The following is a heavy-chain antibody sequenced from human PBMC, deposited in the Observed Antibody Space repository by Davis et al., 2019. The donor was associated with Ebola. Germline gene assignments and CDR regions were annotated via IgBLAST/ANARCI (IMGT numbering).Heavy chain of an antibody. V-gene: IGHV3-30*04. CDR3: ATVSRSRAGGY. CDR1: GFTFSSYA. J-gene: IGHJ4*02. D-gene: IGHD3-10*01. CDR2: ISYDGSNK. Sequence: GESLKISCAASGFTFSSYAMHWVRQAPGKGLEWVAVISYDGSNKYYADSVKGRFTISRDNSKNTLYLQMNSLRAEDSAVYHCATVSRSRAGGYWGQGTLVTVSS.